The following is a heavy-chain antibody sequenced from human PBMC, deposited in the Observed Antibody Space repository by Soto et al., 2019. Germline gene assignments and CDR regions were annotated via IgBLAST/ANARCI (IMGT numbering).Heavy chain of an antibody. CDR3: ARGVVVVPRGAYYYYGMDV. CDR1: GGSFSGYY. CDR2: INHSGST. J-gene: IGHJ6*02. Sequence: SETLSLTCAVYGGSFSGYYWSWIRQPPGKGLEWIGEINHSGSTNYNPSLKSRVTISVDTSKNQFSLKLSSVTAADTAVYYCARGVVVVPRGAYYYYGMDVWGQGTTVT. V-gene: IGHV4-34*01. D-gene: IGHD2-15*01.